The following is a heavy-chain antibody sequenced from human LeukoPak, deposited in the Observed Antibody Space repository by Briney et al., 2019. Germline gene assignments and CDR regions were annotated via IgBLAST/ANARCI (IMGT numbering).Heavy chain of an antibody. Sequence: ASVKDSCKTSGYTFTGYYVNWVRQAPGQGLEWMGWVNPDNGVTHFSQKFQGRVTMTRDTSISTAYMELNRLTSDDTAVYYCARYSVDYGPWFPEFWGQGTLVTVSS. V-gene: IGHV1-2*02. CDR1: GYTFTGYY. J-gene: IGHJ4*02. D-gene: IGHD1-26*01. CDR2: VNPDNGVT. CDR3: ARYSVDYGPWFPEF.